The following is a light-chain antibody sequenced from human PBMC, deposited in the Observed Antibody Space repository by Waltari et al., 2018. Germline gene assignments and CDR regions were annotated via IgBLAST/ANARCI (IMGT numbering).Light chain of an antibody. Sequence: DIQMTQSPSSLSASVGDRVTITFRASQTIGSYLIWYQHKPGKAPKVLIYAASSLQSGVPSRFSGSGSGTDFTLTISSLQPEDFATYYCHQTYSSPQTFGQGTKLEIK. CDR2: AAS. CDR1: QTIGSY. V-gene: IGKV1-39*01. J-gene: IGKJ2*01. CDR3: HQTYSSPQT.